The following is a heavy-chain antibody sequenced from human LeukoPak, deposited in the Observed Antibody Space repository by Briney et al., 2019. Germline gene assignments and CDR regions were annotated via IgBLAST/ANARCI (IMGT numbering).Heavy chain of an antibody. CDR3: ARDFRLLAVAGTFGS. Sequence: GGSLRLSCAASGFDFSSYSMNWVRQAPGKGLEWVSAISPWSDYIYYVDSVKGRFTISRDYAKNSLYLQMNSLRAEDTAVYYCARDFRLLAVAGTFGSWGQGTLVTVSS. CDR1: GFDFSSYS. V-gene: IGHV3-21*01. D-gene: IGHD6-19*01. J-gene: IGHJ5*01. CDR2: ISPWSDYI.